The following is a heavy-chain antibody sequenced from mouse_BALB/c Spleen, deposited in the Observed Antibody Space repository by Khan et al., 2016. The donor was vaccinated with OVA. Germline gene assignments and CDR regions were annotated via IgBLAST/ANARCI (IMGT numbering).Heavy chain of an antibody. Sequence: VQLKQSGPELVKPGASVKMSCKASGYTFTSYVMHWVKQKPGQGLEWIGYIFPYNDDTYFNEKFKGKATLTSDKSSSTTYMELSRLTSEDTAVYFCARHYRSDVYFDYWGQDTTLTVSS. D-gene: IGHD2-14*01. J-gene: IGHJ2*01. CDR3: ARHYRSDVYFDY. CDR2: IFPYNDDT. CDR1: GYTFTSYV. V-gene: IGHV1S136*01.